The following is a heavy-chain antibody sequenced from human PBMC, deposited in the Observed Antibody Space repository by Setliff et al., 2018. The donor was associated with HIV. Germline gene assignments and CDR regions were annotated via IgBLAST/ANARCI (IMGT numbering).Heavy chain of an antibody. Sequence: GASVKVSCKESRYTLTELSIHWVRQTPGKGLEWMGGFDPEDGETIYAQNFQGRVTMSEDISTDTGYMELRSLTSEDTAVYFCAADRRTVSILRGAFHVWGQGTLVTVSS. D-gene: IGHD4-17*01. CDR2: FDPEDGET. J-gene: IGHJ3*01. CDR3: AADRRTVSILRGAFHV. V-gene: IGHV1-24*01. CDR1: RYTLTELS.